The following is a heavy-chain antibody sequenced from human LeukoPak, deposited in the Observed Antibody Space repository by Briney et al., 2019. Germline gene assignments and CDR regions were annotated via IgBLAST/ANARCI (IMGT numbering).Heavy chain of an antibody. CDR3: AGPYSSSSIIDY. D-gene: IGHD6-6*01. Sequence: SWVRQAPGKGLEWIGYIYYSGSTYYNPSLKSRVTISVDTSKNQFSLKLSSVTAADTAVYYCAGPYSSSSIIDYWGQGTLVTVSS. CDR2: IYYSGST. V-gene: IGHV4-30-4*08. J-gene: IGHJ4*02.